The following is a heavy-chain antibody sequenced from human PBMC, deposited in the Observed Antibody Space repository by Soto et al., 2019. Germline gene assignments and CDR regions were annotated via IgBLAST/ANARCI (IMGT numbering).Heavy chain of an antibody. CDR2: MSGRGSST. D-gene: IGHD1-26*01. J-gene: IGHJ6*02. CDR1: GFSFSSYG. Sequence: EVQLLESGGGLVQPGGSLRLSCATSGFSFSSYGLSWVRQAPGKGLEWVAGMSGRGSSTYYADSVKGRFTISRDNSETTLYLEMHSLRAEDTAVYFCVTDSPGTYYQYYGMVVWGQGTTVTVSS. CDR3: VTDSPGTYYQYYGMVV. V-gene: IGHV3-23*01.